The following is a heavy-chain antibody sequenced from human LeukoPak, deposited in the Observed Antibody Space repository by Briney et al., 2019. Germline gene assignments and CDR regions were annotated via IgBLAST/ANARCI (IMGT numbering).Heavy chain of an antibody. V-gene: IGHV4-61*01. Sequence: SETLSLTCSVSGGSVNSSSYYWSWIRQSPGKGLEWIGYIYYSGSTNYNPSLKSRVTISVDTSKNQFSLKLSSVTAADTAVYYCARGRGSSGPFDYWGQGTLVTVSS. J-gene: IGHJ4*02. CDR1: GGSVNSSSYY. CDR2: IYYSGST. CDR3: ARGRGSSGPFDY. D-gene: IGHD3-22*01.